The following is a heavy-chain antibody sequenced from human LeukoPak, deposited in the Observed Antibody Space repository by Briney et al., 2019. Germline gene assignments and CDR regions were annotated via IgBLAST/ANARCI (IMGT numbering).Heavy chain of an antibody. CDR3: ARKGPYYYGSGSYTYYNWFDP. CDR1: GGSISSYY. Sequence: PSETLSLTCTVSGGSISSYYWSWIRQPPGKGLEGIGYIYYTGSTNHNPSLTSRVTISVDTSKNQFSLKLSFVTAADTAVYYCARKGPYYYGSGSYTYYNWFDPWGQGTLVTVSS. D-gene: IGHD3-10*01. V-gene: IGHV4-59*12. J-gene: IGHJ5*02. CDR2: IYYTGST.